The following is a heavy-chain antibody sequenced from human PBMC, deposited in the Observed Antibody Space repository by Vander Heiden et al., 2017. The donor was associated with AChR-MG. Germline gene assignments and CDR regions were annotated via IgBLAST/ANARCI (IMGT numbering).Heavy chain of an antibody. D-gene: IGHD3-22*01. CDR3: ARAAFYYDSSGYYYGLFDY. Sequence: QVQLGRSGAEVKKPGSSVKVSCKASGGTFSSYAISWVRQAPGEGLEWMGGIIPIFGTANYAQKFQGRVTITADESTSTAYMELSSLRSEDTAVYYCARAAFYYDSSGYYYGLFDYWGQGTLVTVSS. CDR1: GGTFSSYA. CDR2: IIPIFGTA. J-gene: IGHJ4*02. V-gene: IGHV1-69*01.